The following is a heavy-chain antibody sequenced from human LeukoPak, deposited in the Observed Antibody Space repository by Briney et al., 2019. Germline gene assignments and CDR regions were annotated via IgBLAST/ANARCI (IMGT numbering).Heavy chain of an antibody. CDR3: ARDPH. Sequence: SQTLSLTCAVSGGSISSGGYSWSWIRQPPGKGLEWIGYIYHSGSTYYNPSLKSRVTISVDRSKNQFSLKLSSVTAADTAVYYCARDPHWGQGTLVTVSS. CDR2: IYHSGST. J-gene: IGHJ4*02. CDR1: GGSISSGGYS. V-gene: IGHV4-30-2*01.